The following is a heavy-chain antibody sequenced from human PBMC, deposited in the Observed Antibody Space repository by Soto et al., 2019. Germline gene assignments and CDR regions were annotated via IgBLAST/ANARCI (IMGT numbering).Heavy chain of an antibody. D-gene: IGHD7-27*01. V-gene: IGHV3-23*01. Sequence: EVQLLESGGGLVQPGGSLRLSCVASGFPFSSYAMSWVRQTPGRGLECVSSISSGSNTYYTDSVRGRFTISRDNSKNSLYLQMSSLRADDTALYYCAKDSATGKSDGMDVWGQGTTVSVSS. CDR1: GFPFSSYA. J-gene: IGHJ6*02. CDR2: ISSGSNT. CDR3: AKDSATGKSDGMDV.